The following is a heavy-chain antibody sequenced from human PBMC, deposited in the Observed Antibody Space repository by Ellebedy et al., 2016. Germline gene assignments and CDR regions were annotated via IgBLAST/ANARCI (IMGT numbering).Heavy chain of an antibody. J-gene: IGHJ4*02. V-gene: IGHV3-33*01. D-gene: IGHD6-19*01. CDR3: ARDQAGVVDY. Sequence: GESLKISCAASGFTFSSYGMHWVRQAPGKGLVWVAVIWYDGSNKYYADSVKGRFTISRDNSKNTLYLQMNSLRAEDTAVYYCARDQAGVVDYWGQGTLVTVSS. CDR2: IWYDGSNK. CDR1: GFTFSSYG.